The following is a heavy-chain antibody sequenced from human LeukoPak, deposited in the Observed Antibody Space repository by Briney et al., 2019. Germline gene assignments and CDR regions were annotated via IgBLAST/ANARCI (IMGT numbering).Heavy chain of an antibody. CDR1: GFTVSSNY. CDR3: ARSRGTFLPHDY. CDR2: IYSGGGT. D-gene: IGHD3-16*01. J-gene: IGHJ4*02. Sequence: EGSLRLSCAVSGFTVSSNYMTWVRQAPGKGLEWVSVIYSGGGTYYADSVRGRFTISRDNSKNTVYLQMNSLRVEDTAVYYCARSRGTFLPHDYWGQGTLVTVSS. V-gene: IGHV3-66*01.